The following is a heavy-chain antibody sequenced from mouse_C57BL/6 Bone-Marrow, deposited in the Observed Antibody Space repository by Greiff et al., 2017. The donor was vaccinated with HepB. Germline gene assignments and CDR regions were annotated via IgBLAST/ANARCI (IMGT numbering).Heavy chain of an antibody. D-gene: IGHD2-1*01. V-gene: IGHV1-15*01. J-gene: IGHJ3*01. CDR2: IDPETGGT. Sequence: VQGVESGAELVRPGASVTLSCKASGYTFTDYEMHWVKQTPVHGLEWIGAIDPETGGTAYNQKFKGKAILTADKSSSTAYMELRSLTSEDSAVYYCTRGGNYGAYWGQGTLVTVSA. CDR3: TRGGNYGAY. CDR1: GYTFTDYE.